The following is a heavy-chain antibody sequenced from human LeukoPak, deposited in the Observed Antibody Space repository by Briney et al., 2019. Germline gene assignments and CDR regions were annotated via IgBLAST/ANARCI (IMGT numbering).Heavy chain of an antibody. D-gene: IGHD5-18*01. CDR2: ISSSSSYI. J-gene: IGHJ4*02. CDR1: GFTFSSYS. CDR3: ARDATIQLWSIFDY. V-gene: IGHV3-21*01. Sequence: PGGSLRLSCAASGFTFSSYSMNWVRQAPGKGLEWVSSISSSSSYIYYADSVKGRFTISRDNAKNSLYLQMNSLRAEDTAVYYCARDATIQLWSIFDYWGQGTLVTVSS.